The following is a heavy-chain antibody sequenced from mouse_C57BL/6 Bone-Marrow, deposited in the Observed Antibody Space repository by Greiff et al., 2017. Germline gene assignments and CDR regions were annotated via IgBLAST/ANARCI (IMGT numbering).Heavy chain of an antibody. CDR2: ISSGGSYT. V-gene: IGHV5-6*02. Sequence: DVKLVESGGDLVKPGGSLKLSCAASGFTFSSYGMSWVRQTPDKRLEWVATISSGGSYTYYPDSVKGRFTISRDNAKNTLYLQMSSLKSEDTAMYYCARQAYYGNYDYAMDYWGQGTSVTVSS. J-gene: IGHJ4*01. D-gene: IGHD2-1*01. CDR3: ARQAYYGNYDYAMDY. CDR1: GFTFSSYG.